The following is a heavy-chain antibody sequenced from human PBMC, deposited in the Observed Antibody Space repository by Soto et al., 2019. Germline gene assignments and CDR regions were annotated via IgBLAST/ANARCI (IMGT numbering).Heavy chain of an antibody. CDR3: TITSRASYYACWSEFSNWFVT. D-gene: IGHD3-3*01. J-gene: IGHJ5*02. V-gene: IGHV3-15*01. CDR2: IKSKTDGGTT. Sequence: GGSLRLSCAASGFTFSNAWMSWVRQAPGKGLEWDGRIKSKTDGGTTDYAAPVKGRFTISRDDSKTTLYLQMSSLNTVHPSVYYCTITSRASYYACWSEFSNWFVTWDQGALDNVSS. CDR1: GFTFSNAW.